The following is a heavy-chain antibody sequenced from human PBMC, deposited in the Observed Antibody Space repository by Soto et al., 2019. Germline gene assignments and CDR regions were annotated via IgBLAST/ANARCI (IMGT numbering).Heavy chain of an antibody. D-gene: IGHD5-12*01. CDR2: IYHSGTT. J-gene: IGHJ4*02. CDR1: GGSISSGAYA. CDR3: ATRDGYKSYFAY. V-gene: IGHV4-30-2*01. Sequence: TLSLTCAVSGGSISSGAYAWTWIRQPPGKGLEWIGYIYHSGTTYYNPSLESRVTISMDRSKKQFSPRLTSVTAADTAVYYCATRDGYKSYFAYWGQGTLVTVSS.